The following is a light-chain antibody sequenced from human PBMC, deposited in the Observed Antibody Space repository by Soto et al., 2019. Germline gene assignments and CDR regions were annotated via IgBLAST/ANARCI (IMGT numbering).Light chain of an antibody. CDR3: SSFTSGTTLYV. J-gene: IGLJ1*01. CDR1: SSDIGGYNY. CDR2: EVT. Sequence: QSVLTQRAAVSGSPGQSITISCTGTSSDIGGYNYVSWYQQHPGKVPKLIIFEVTTRPSGISDRFSGSKSGNTASLTISGLQADDEADYYCSSFTSGTTLYVFGTGTKVTVL. V-gene: IGLV2-14*01.